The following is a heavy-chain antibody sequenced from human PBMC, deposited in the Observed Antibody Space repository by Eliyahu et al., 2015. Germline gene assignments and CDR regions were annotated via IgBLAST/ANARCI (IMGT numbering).Heavy chain of an antibody. CDR1: GFPFXSYS. Sequence: EVQLVESGGGLVKPGGSLRXSCAASGFPFXSYSMNWVRQAPGKGLEWVSSISSSSSYIYYADSVKGRFTISRDNAKNSLYLQMNSLRAEDTAVYYCARTHCSSTSCSFDYWGQGTLVTVSS. CDR3: ARTHCSSTSCSFDY. V-gene: IGHV3-21*01. CDR2: ISSSSSYI. J-gene: IGHJ4*02. D-gene: IGHD2-2*01.